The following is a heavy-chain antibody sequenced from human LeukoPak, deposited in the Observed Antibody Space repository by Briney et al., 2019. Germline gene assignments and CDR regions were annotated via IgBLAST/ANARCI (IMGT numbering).Heavy chain of an antibody. CDR3: ARSLDY. CDR2: ISYDGSKK. CDR1: GFTFSSYA. J-gene: IGHJ4*02. Sequence: PGRSLRLSCAASGFTFSSYAMDWIRQAPGKGPEWVAVISYDGSKKYYADSVRGRFTISRDNSKNTVYLQMNSLRGDDTAVYYCARSLDYWGQGTLVTVSS. V-gene: IGHV3-30-3*01.